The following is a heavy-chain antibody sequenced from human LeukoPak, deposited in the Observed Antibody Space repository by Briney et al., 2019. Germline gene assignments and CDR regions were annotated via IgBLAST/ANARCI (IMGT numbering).Heavy chain of an antibody. CDR1: GFTFSNYA. CDR2: ISYGGTNE. CDR3: ARDNNGDY. Sequence: GRSLRLSCAASGFTFSNYAMHWVRQAPGKGLEWVAVISYGGTNENHADSVKGRFTISRDNSKNTLYLQMNSLRPEDTAVYYCARDNNGDYWGQGTLVTVSS. D-gene: IGHD1/OR15-1a*01. V-gene: IGHV3-30*04. J-gene: IGHJ4*02.